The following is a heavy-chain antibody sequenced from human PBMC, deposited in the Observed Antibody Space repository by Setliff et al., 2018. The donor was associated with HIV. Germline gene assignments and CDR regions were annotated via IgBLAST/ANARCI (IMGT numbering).Heavy chain of an antibody. CDR2: IFTSGTT. V-gene: IGHV4-4*07. Sequence: SETLSLTCTVSGGSFSDYYRSWIRQPAEKGLEWIGRIFTSGTTNYNPSLKSRISMSLDMSKNQVSLNLRSVTAADTAVYYCAREGLRSSYYYFMDVWGKGTTVTVSS. CDR1: GGSFSDYY. CDR3: AREGLRSSYYYFMDV. D-gene: IGHD3-10*01. J-gene: IGHJ6*03.